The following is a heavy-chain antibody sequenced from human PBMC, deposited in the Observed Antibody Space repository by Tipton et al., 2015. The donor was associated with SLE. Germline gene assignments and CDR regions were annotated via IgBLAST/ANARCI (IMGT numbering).Heavy chain of an antibody. J-gene: IGHJ3*02. Sequence: TLSLTCTVSGGSISSHYWSWIRQPPGKGLEWIGYIYYSGSTNYNPSLKSRVTISVDKSKNQFSLKLSSVTAADTAVYYCARVDYYDSSGYYHGAFDIWGQGTMVTVSS. CDR2: IYYSGST. CDR3: ARVDYYDSSGYYHGAFDI. CDR1: GGSISSHY. V-gene: IGHV4-59*11. D-gene: IGHD3-22*01.